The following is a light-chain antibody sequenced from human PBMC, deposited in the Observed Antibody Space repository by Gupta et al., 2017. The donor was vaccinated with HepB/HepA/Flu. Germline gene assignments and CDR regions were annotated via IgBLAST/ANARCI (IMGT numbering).Light chain of an antibody. V-gene: IGKV3-15*01. CDR1: QSVDSN. J-gene: IGKJ2*01. CDR3: EQYNNWPFT. CDR2: GTS. Sequence: EIVMTQSPATLSVSPGERATLSCRASQSVDSNYLAWYQQKPGQAPRLLIYGTSSRCTGVPARFSGSGSGTEFTLTISSLQSEDFAVYYCEQYNNWPFTFGQGTKLEIK.